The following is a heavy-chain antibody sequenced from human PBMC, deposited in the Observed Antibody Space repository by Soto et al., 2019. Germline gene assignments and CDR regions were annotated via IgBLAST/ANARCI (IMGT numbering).Heavy chain of an antibody. CDR2: IYTSGST. CDR1: GGSISTYY. CDR3: ARGTYYYDSSGYGSFDP. V-gene: IGHV4-4*07. Sequence: SETLSLTCTVSGGSISTYYWRWIRQPAGKGLEWIGRIYTSGSTNYTTSLKSRVTMSVDTSKNQFYLKLSSVTAADTAVYYCARGTYYYDSSGYGSFDPWGQGNLVTVS. D-gene: IGHD3-22*01. J-gene: IGHJ5*02.